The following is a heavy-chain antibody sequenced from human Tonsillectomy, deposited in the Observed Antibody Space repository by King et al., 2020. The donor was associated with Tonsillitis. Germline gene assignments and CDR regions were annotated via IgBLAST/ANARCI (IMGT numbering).Heavy chain of an antibody. CDR2: IISSGSTI. CDR1: GFTFSSYE. D-gene: IGHD2-2*01. CDR3: ARGDIVVVPAAEDYYYYYMDV. V-gene: IGHV3-48*03. J-gene: IGHJ6*03. Sequence: VQLVESGGGLVQPGGSLRLSCAASGFTFSSYEMNWVRQAPGKGRGWVSYIISSGSTIYYADSVKGRFTISRDNAKNSLYLEMNSLRAEDTAVYYCARGDIVVVPAAEDYYYYYMDVWGKGTTVTVSS.